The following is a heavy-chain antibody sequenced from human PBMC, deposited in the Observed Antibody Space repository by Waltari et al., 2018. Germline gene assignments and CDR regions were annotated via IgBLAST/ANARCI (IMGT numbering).Heavy chain of an antibody. CDR2: ISASGARK. Sequence: VQLQQWGAGLLKPSETLSLTCAVYGGSFSGYSWSWVRQAPGKGLEWVSTISASGARKYYADSVKGRCTISRDNSKNTLYLQMNSLRAEDTAVYYCAKGGYCSSISCRINWFDPWGQGTLVTVSS. D-gene: IGHD2-2*01. J-gene: IGHJ5*02. CDR3: AKGGYCSSISCRINWFDP. V-gene: IGHV3-23*01. CDR1: GGSFSGYS.